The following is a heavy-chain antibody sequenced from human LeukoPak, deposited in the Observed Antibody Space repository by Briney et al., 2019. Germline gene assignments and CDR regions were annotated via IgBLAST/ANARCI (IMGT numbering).Heavy chain of an antibody. CDR2: ISKSGTTI. CDR3: ARDGDDTYYFDS. V-gene: IGHV3-11*01. J-gene: IGHJ4*02. CDR1: GFTFSDYY. Sequence: GWSLRLSCATSGFTFSDYYMSWIRQAPGKGLEWVSYISKSGTTIYYADSVKGRFTISRDNAKNSLSLYMNSLRAEDTAVYFCARDGDDTYYFDSWGQGALVTVSS.